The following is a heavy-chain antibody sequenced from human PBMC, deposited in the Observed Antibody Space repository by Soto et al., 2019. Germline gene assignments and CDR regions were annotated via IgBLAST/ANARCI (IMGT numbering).Heavy chain of an antibody. D-gene: IGHD3-3*02. J-gene: IGHJ6*02. Sequence: QVQLVQSGAEVKKPGSSVKISCKASGGSFRTNAFSWVRQAPGQGLEWMGGIIPIFPTPDYAQKFQGRVTITADESTTTTYQGLSSLRSEDTATYFCARDKDRQQLGGNYYYIMDVWGRGTTVTVSS. V-gene: IGHV1-69*12. CDR1: GGSFRTNA. CDR3: ARDKDRQQLGGNYYYIMDV. CDR2: IIPIFPTP.